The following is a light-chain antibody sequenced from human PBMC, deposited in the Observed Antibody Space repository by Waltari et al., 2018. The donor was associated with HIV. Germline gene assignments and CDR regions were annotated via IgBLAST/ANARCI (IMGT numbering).Light chain of an antibody. CDR3: QVWDGNSDHQV. CDR2: DDA. J-gene: IGLJ3*02. V-gene: IGLV3-21*02. CDR1: TIGSKT. Sequence: SYVLTQPPSVSVAPGQTAMIICVGTTIGSKTVQCYQQKPGQAPILVIYDDADRPPGIPERFSGSNSGNTATLTISRVEAGDEADYFCQVWDGNSDHQVFGGGTKLTVL.